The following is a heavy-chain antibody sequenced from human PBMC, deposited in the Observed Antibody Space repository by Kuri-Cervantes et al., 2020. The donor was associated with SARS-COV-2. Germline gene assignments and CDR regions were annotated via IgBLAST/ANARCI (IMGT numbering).Heavy chain of an antibody. D-gene: IGHD5-24*01. J-gene: IGHJ6*02. Sequence: GGSLRLSCAASGFTFSSYDVNWVRQAPGKGLEWVSYIRSSSSIIYYADSVKGRFTVSRDNVKNSLYLQMNSLRAEDTAVYFCARVDPRTDAYNHYYYGMDVWGQGTTVTVSS. CDR3: ARVDPRTDAYNHYYYGMDV. CDR1: GFTFSSYD. V-gene: IGHV3-48*01. CDR2: IRSSSSII.